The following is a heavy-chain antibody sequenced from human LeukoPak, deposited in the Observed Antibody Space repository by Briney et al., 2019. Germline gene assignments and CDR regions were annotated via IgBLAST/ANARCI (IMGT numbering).Heavy chain of an antibody. V-gene: IGHV3-23*01. CDR1: GFTFSSYA. D-gene: IGHD2-2*01. CDR3: AKEYCSSTSCYVDY. CDR2: ISGSGGST. Sequence: PGGSLRLSCAASGFTFSSYAMSWVRQAPGKGREWVSAISGSGGSTYYADSVKGRFTISRDNSKNTLYLQMNSLRAEDTAVYYCAKEYCSSTSCYVDYWGQGTLVTVSS. J-gene: IGHJ4*02.